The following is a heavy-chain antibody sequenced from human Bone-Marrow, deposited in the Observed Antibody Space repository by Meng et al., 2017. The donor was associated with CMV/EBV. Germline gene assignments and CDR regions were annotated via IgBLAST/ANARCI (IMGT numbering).Heavy chain of an antibody. V-gene: IGHV1-2*02. CDR3: ARDAHYYGSGSMDYDY. J-gene: IGHJ4*02. Sequence: GYTFTGYYMHWGRQDPGQGREGRGWINPNSGGTNNAQKFQGRVTMTRDTSISTAYMELSRMRSDDTAVYYCARDAHYYGSGSMDYDYWGQGTLVTVSS. D-gene: IGHD3-10*01. CDR2: INPNSGGT. CDR1: GYTFTGYY.